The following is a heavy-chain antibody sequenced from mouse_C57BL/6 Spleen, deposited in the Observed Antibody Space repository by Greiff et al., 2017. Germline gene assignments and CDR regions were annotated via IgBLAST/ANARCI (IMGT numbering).Heavy chain of an antibody. V-gene: IGHV1-64*01. Sequence: QVQLQQPGAELVKPGASVKLSCKASGYTFTSYWMHWVKQRPGQGLEWIGMIHPNSGSTNYNEKFKSKATLTVATSSSTAYMQLSSLTSEDSAVYDCARWDQYAMDYWGQGTSVTVSS. J-gene: IGHJ4*01. CDR1: GYTFTSYW. CDR2: IHPNSGST. CDR3: ARWDQYAMDY. D-gene: IGHD4-1*01.